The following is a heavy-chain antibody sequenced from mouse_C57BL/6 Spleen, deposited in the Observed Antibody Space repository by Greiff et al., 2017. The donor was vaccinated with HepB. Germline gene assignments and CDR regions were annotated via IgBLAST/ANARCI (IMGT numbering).Heavy chain of an antibody. CDR3: SRGYYGYLWFAY. D-gene: IGHD2-2*01. CDR2: FYPGSGSI. J-gene: IGHJ3*01. Sequence: VQLQQSGAELVKPGASVKLSCKASGYTFTEYTIHWVKQRSGPGLEWIGWFYPGSGSIKYNEKFKDKATLTADKSSSTVYMVRSRLTSEDSAVYFWSRGYYGYLWFAYWGQGTLVTVSA. V-gene: IGHV1-62-2*01. CDR1: GYTFTEYT.